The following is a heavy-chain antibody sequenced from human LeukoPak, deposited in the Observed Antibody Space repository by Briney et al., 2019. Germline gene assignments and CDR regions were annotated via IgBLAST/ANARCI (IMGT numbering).Heavy chain of an antibody. D-gene: IGHD6-19*01. CDR2: IYSVGST. V-gene: IGHV3-53*01. CDR3: ARGRTQWLVRIYFDY. Sequence: GGSLRLSCAASGFTFSSYVMNWVRQAPGKGLEWVSVIYSVGSTYYADSVKGRFAISRDKSKNTLYLQMNSLRAEDTAVYYCARGRTQWLVRIYFDYWGQGPLVTVSS. CDR1: GFTFSSYV. J-gene: IGHJ4*02.